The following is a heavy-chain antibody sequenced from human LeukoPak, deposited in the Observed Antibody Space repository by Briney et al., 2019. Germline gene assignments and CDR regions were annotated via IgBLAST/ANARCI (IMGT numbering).Heavy chain of an antibody. CDR1: GFTFSDYY. D-gene: IGHD5-18*01. CDR3: ARQGYGLDSPDY. J-gene: IGHJ4*02. CDR2: ISSSGSTI. Sequence: GGSLRLSCAASGFTFSDYYMSGLRQAPGKGLEWVSYISSSGSTIYYADPVKGRFTISRDNAKNSLYLQMNSLRAEDTAVYYCARQGYGLDSPDYWGQGTLVTVSS. V-gene: IGHV3-11*01.